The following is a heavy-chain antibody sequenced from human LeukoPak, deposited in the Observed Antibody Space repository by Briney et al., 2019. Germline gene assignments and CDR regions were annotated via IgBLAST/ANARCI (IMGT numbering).Heavy chain of an antibody. CDR3: ARRWQQLDLGWFDP. J-gene: IGHJ5*02. V-gene: IGHV4-59*08. CDR2: IYYSGST. CDR1: GGSISSYY. D-gene: IGHD6-13*01. Sequence: PSETLSLTCTVSGGSISSYYWSWIRQPPGKGLEWIGYIYYSGSTNYNPSLKSRVTISVDTSKNQFSLKLSSVTAADTAVYYCARRWQQLDLGWFDPWGQGTLVTVSS.